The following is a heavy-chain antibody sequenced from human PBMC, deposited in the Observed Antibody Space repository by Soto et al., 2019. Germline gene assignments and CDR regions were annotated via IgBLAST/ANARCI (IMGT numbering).Heavy chain of an antibody. Sequence: GASVKVSCKASGGTFSSYAISWVRQAPGQGLEWMGWIIAYFGTANYAQKFQGRVTITADESTSTAYMELSSLRSEDTAVYYCARDHYDSSGYYSLIYFDYWGQGTLVTVSS. CDR1: GGTFSSYA. D-gene: IGHD3-22*01. CDR2: IIAYFGTA. V-gene: IGHV1-69*13. CDR3: ARDHYDSSGYYSLIYFDY. J-gene: IGHJ4*02.